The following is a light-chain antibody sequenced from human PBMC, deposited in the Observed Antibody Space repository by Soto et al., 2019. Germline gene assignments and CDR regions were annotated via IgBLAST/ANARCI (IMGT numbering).Light chain of an antibody. V-gene: IGLV2-14*01. CDR2: DVS. Sequence: QSALTQPASGSGSPGQSITLSCTGTSSDVGGYNYVSWYQQHPGKATKLMIYDVSNRPSGVSNRFSGSKSGNTASLTISGLQAEDEADYYCSSYTSSSTLYVFGTGTKLTVL. J-gene: IGLJ1*01. CDR1: SSDVGGYNY. CDR3: SSYTSSSTLYV.